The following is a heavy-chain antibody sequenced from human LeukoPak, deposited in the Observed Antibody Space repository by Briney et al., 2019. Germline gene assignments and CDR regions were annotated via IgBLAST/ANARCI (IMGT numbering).Heavy chain of an antibody. J-gene: IGHJ4*02. CDR3: ARVSSSWYGGPFDY. D-gene: IGHD6-13*01. CDR2: IFYSGST. Sequence: SETLSLTCTVSGGSISSSIYYWGLVRQPPGKGLEWIGSIFYSGSTYYNPSLKSRVTISVDTSKNQFSLNLNSVTAADTAVYFCARVSSSWYGGPFDYWGQGTLVTVSS. CDR1: GGSISSSIYY. V-gene: IGHV4-39*01.